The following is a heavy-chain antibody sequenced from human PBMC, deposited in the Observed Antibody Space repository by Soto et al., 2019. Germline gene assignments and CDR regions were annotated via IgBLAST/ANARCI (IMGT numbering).Heavy chain of an antibody. CDR1: GSSISSYY. CDR2: IYFSGST. Sequence: SETLSLTCTVSGSSISSYYWNWIRQPPGKGLEWIGNIYFSGSTYYNPSLKSRVTMSVDTSRNQFSLKLSSVTAADTAVYFCVRGQPHRITIFEVVIRSYDYGMDVWGQGTTVTVSS. D-gene: IGHD3-3*01. J-gene: IGHJ6*02. CDR3: VRGQPHRITIFEVVIRSYDYGMDV. V-gene: IGHV4-59*12.